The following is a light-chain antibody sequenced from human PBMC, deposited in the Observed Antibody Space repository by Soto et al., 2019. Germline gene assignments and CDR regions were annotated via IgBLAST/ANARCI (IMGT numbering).Light chain of an antibody. V-gene: IGKV1-39*01. J-gene: IGKJ1*01. CDR1: LPTSIY. CDR3: QQSYTAPPT. Sequence: DNQLTQSPSSLSAHLGDRVTITCRASLPTSIYLNWYQHSPGKAPRLLIYAASSLQSGVPSRFSGSGYGTAFTSTISSLQAEDFAAHYGQQSYTAPPTFGQGTKVE. CDR2: AAS.